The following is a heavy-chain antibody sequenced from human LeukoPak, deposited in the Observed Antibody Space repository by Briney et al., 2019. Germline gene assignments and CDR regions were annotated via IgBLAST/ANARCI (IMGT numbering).Heavy chain of an antibody. CDR1: GITLSSYG. Sequence: GSLRLSCAVSGITLSSYGMSWVRQAPGKGLEWVAGLSGSGGGTNYADSVQGRFTISRDNSKNTMSVQMDDLRAEDTAVYYCTRYNNDHFDYWGQGTLVTVSS. D-gene: IGHD1-14*01. CDR3: TRYNNDHFDY. J-gene: IGHJ4*02. CDR2: LSGSGGGT. V-gene: IGHV3-23*01.